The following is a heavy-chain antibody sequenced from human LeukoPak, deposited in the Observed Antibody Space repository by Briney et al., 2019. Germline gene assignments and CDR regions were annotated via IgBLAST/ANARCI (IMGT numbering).Heavy chain of an antibody. J-gene: IGHJ6*02. D-gene: IGHD2-2*01. Sequence: AASVKVSCKASGGTFSSYAISWVRQAPEQGLEWMGRIIPILGIANYAQKFQGRVTITADKSTSTAYMELSSLRSEDTAVYYCASGVRVPAANGPVVDVWGQGTTVTVSS. CDR3: ASGVRVPAANGPVVDV. V-gene: IGHV1-69*04. CDR2: IIPILGIA. CDR1: GGTFSSYA.